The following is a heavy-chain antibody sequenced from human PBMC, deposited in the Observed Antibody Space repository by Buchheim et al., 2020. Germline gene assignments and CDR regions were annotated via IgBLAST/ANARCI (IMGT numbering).Heavy chain of an antibody. CDR2: IKQDGSEK. V-gene: IGHV3-7*01. J-gene: IGHJ6*02. CDR3: ARDSARIVGATSHYYYYGMDV. CDR1: GFTFSSHW. Sequence: EVQLVESGGGLVQPGGSLRLSCAASGFTFSSHWMSWVRQAPGKGLEWVANIKQDGSEKYYVDSVKGRFTISRDNAKNSLYLQMNSLRAEDTAVYYCARDSARIVGATSHYYYYGMDVWGQGTT. D-gene: IGHD1-26*01.